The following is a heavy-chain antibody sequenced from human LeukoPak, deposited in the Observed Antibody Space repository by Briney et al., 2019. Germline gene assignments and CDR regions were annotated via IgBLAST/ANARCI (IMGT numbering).Heavy chain of an antibody. CDR3: ARGSPPRRNYDSSGYYSYYFDY. Sequence: ASVKVSCKASGYTFTGYYMHWIRQAPGQGLEWMGWINPYTGGTNYAQKFQGRVTMTTDTSTSTAYMELRSLRSDDTAVYYCARGSPPRRNYDSSGYYSYYFDYWGQGTLVTVSS. D-gene: IGHD3-22*01. J-gene: IGHJ4*02. CDR2: INPYTGGT. V-gene: IGHV1-2*02. CDR1: GYTFTGYY.